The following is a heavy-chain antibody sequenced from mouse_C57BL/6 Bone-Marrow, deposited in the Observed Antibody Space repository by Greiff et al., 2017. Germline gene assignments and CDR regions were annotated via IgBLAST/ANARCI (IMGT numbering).Heavy chain of an antibody. CDR3: ARGDYGNSYGELGY. D-gene: IGHD1-1*01. J-gene: IGHJ2*01. CDR1: GYTFTSYW. Sequence: QVQLQQPGAELVKPGASVKLSCKASGYTFTSYWMQWVKQRPGQGLEWIGEIDPSDSYTNYNQKFKGKATLTVDTSSSTAYMQLSSLTSEDSAVYYFARGDYGNSYGELGYWGQGTTLTVSS. V-gene: IGHV1-50*01. CDR2: IDPSDSYT.